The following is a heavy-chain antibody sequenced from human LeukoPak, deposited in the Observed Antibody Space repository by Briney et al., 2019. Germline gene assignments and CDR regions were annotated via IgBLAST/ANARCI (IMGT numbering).Heavy chain of an antibody. V-gene: IGHV4-34*01. Sequence: KPSETLSLTCAVYGGSFSGYYWSWIRQPPGKGLEWIGEINHSGSTNYNPSLKSRVTISVDTSKNQFSLKLSSVTAADTAVYYCARGRIYSGYDSPLGYWGQGTLVTVSS. CDR3: ARGRIYSGYDSPLGY. CDR2: INHSGST. CDR1: GGSFSGYY. D-gene: IGHD5-12*01. J-gene: IGHJ4*02.